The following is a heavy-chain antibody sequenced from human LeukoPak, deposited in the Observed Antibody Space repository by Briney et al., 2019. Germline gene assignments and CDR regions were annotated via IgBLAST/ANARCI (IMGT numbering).Heavy chain of an antibody. V-gene: IGHV4-61*08. CDR2: IYYISNT. CDR1: GASVGSAGFY. Sequence: SETLSLTCTVSGASVGSAGFYWSWIRQPPGGGLEWIGYIYYISNTNYNPSLKSRVTMSVDPSKNQFSLKLNSVTAADTAVYYCARTQSQSGSYRYYFGYWGQGTLVTVSS. CDR3: ARTQSQSGSYRYYFGY. J-gene: IGHJ4*02. D-gene: IGHD1-26*01.